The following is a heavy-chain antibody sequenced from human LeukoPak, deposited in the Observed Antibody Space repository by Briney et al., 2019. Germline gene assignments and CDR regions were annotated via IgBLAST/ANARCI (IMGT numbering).Heavy chain of an antibody. J-gene: IGHJ6*02. CDR1: GFTFSSYA. Sequence: RTGGSLRLSCAASGFTFSSYAMHWVRQAPGKGLEWVAVISYDGSNKYYADSVKGRFTISRDNSKNTLQMNGLRAEDTAIYYCARSAVLRRNYGMDVWGQGTTVTVSS. CDR3: ARSAVLRRNYGMDV. V-gene: IGHV3-30-3*01. D-gene: IGHD2/OR15-2a*01. CDR2: ISYDGSNK.